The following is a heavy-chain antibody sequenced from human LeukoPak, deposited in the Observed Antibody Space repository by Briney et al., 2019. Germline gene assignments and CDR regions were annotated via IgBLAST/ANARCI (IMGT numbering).Heavy chain of an antibody. CDR2: ISSSGSTI. D-gene: IGHD2-2*01. V-gene: IGHV3-11*04. CDR1: GFTFSDYY. Sequence: PGGSLRLSCAASGFTFSDYYMSWIRQAPGKGLEWVSYISSSGSTIYYADSVKGRFTISRDNAKNSLYLQMNSLRAEDTAVYYCARPLGYCSSTSCSPSSYCYYMDVWGKGTTVTVSS. CDR3: ARPLGYCSSTSCSPSSYCYYMDV. J-gene: IGHJ6*03.